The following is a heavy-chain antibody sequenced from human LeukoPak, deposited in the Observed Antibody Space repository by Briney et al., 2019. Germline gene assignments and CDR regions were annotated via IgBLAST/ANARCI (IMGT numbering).Heavy chain of an antibody. CDR1: GHSVSRYD. J-gene: IGHJ5*02. Sequence: ASMRVCCSAAGHSVSRYDINWMRRGSGQGLEWLGWMNPDSGRTGYVQKLTARLTMTRDNSITTAYMDLSSLRAEDPAVYYCARTSRGVAFLADPWGQGNLVTVSP. CDR3: ARTSRGVAFLADP. D-gene: IGHD3-16*01. V-gene: IGHV1-8*01. CDR2: MNPDSGRT.